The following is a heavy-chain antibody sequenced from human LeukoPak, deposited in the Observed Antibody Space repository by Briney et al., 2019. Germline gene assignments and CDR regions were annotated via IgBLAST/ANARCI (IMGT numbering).Heavy chain of an antibody. D-gene: IGHD3-22*01. Sequence: ASVKVSCKASGYTFTKYAMHWVRQAPGQRLEWMGWINAGNGNTKYSQKFQGRVTITRDTSASTAYMELSSLRSEDTAVYYCARDWDYYDSSGSHYWFDPWGQGTLVTVSS. CDR3: ARDWDYYDSSGSHYWFDP. CDR1: GYTFTKYA. J-gene: IGHJ5*02. CDR2: INAGNGNT. V-gene: IGHV1-3*01.